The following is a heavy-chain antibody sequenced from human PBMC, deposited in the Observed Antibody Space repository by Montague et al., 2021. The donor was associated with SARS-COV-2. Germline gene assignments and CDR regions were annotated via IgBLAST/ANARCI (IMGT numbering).Heavy chain of an antibody. CDR1: GGSISDYY. J-gene: IGHJ5*02. V-gene: IGHV4-34*01. Sequence: SETLSLTCAVYGGSISDYYCCWICHPPGKGQELKGEINHSGSTNSNSSPTSRVPTSVDTSKNQFPLKLTSVTAADTAVYYCARGPRITMIVVVITDIWFDPWGQGTLVTVSS. D-gene: IGHD3-22*01. CDR2: INHSGST. CDR3: ARGPRITMIVVVITDIWFDP.